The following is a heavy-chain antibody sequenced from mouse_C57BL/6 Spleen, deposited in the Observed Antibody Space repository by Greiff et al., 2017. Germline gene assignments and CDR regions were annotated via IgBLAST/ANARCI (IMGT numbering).Heavy chain of an antibody. V-gene: IGHV1-82*01. Sequence: QVQLQQSGPELVKPGASVKISCKASGYAFSSSWMNWVKQRPGKGLEWIGRIYPGDGDTNYNGKFKGKATLTADKSSSTAYMQLSSLTSEDSAVYFCARGGVLTRDYWGQGTTLTVSS. J-gene: IGHJ2*01. CDR2: IYPGDGDT. CDR3: ARGGVLTRDY. D-gene: IGHD4-1*01. CDR1: GYAFSSSW.